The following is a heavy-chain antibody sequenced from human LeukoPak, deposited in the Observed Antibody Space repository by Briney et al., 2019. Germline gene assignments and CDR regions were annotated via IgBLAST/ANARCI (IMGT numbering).Heavy chain of an antibody. CDR2: IYTSGST. J-gene: IGHJ4*02. CDR3: ARGLTIFGVSTFDY. Sequence: SETLSLTCTVSGGSISSSSYYWSWIRQPAGKGLEWIGRIYTSGSTNYNPSLKSRVTMSVDTSKNQFSLKLSSVTAADTAVYYCARGLTIFGVSTFDYWGRGALVTVSS. CDR1: GGSISSSSYY. V-gene: IGHV4-61*02. D-gene: IGHD3-3*01.